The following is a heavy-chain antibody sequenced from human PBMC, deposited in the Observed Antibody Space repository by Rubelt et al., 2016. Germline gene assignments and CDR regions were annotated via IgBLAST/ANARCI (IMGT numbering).Heavy chain of an antibody. CDR3: ARGVNWGSKSYFDY. CDR1: GFTVSSNY. J-gene: IGHJ4*02. Sequence: EVQLVESGGGLIQPGGSLRLSCAASGFTVSSNYMNWVRQAPGKGLEWVSVIYIGDTTDYADSVKGRFTISRDNSKNTLYLQMSSLRAEDTAVYHCARGVNWGSKSYFDYWGQGTLVSVSS. CDR2: IYIGDTT. V-gene: IGHV3-53*01. D-gene: IGHD7-27*01.